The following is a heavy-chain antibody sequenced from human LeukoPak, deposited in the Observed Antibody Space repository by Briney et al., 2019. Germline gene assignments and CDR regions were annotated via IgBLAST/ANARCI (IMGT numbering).Heavy chain of an antibody. CDR1: GFTFSNAW. CDR3: TTRYCTNGVCPV. CDR2: IKSKTDGGTT. Sequence: PGGSLRLSCAASGFTFSNAWMSWDRQAPGKGMEWVGHIKSKTDGGTTDYAAPVKGRFTISRDDSKNTLYLQMNSLKTEDTAVYYCTTRYCTNGVCPVWGKGTTVTVSS. D-gene: IGHD2-8*01. V-gene: IGHV3-15*01. J-gene: IGHJ6*04.